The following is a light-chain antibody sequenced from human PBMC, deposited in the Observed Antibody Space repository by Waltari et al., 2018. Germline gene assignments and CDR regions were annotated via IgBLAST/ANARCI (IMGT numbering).Light chain of an antibody. J-gene: IGKJ1*01. V-gene: IGKV3-20*01. CDR2: GAS. Sequence: IVLTQSPGTLSLSPGERATLSCRASQSVSRSLAWYQQKPGQAPKHLIYGASTRATGIPDRFTGSGAGTDFSLTISSLGPEDFAIYFCQHYVRLPATFGQGTKVEIK. CDR1: QSVSRS. CDR3: QHYVRLPAT.